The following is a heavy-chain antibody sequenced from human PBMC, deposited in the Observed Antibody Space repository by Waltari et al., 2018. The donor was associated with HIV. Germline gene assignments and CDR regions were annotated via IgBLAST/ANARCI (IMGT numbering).Heavy chain of an antibody. CDR3: ARRGIVVVGGAFDI. J-gene: IGHJ3*02. Sequence: QLQLQESGPGLVKPSETLSLTCTVSGGSISSSSYYWGWIRQPPGKGLEWIGSIYYSGSTYYNPSLKSRVTISVDTSKNQFSLKLSSVTAADTAVYYCARRGIVVVGGAFDIWGQGTMVTVSS. CDR1: GGSISSSSYY. V-gene: IGHV4-39*01. CDR2: IYYSGST. D-gene: IGHD3-22*01.